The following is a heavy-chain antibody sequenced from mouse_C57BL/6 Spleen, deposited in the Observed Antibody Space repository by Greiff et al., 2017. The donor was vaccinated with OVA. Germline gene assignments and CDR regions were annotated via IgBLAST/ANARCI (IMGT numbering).Heavy chain of an antibody. J-gene: IGHJ2*01. D-gene: IGHD2-5*01. CDR2: IDPETGGT. Sequence: QVQLKESGAELVRPGASVTLSCKASGYTFTDYEMHWVKQTPVHGLEWIGAIDPETGGTAYNQKFKGKAILTADKSSSTAYMELRSLTSEDSAVYYCTRGSNPYYFDYWGQGTTLTVSS. CDR3: TRGSNPYYFDY. V-gene: IGHV1-15*01. CDR1: GYTFTDYE.